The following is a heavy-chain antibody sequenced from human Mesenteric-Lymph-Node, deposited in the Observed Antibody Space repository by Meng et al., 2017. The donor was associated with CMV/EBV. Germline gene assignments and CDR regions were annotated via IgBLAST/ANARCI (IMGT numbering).Heavy chain of an antibody. Sequence: HRWGAGLLKPSGTLSVTCAVYGVSFSGYYWNWIRQSPEKGLEWIGEINHSGSTTYNPSFTSRIIISVDTSTNQISLNMSSVTAADTAVYYCARGSSYDILTGYFDYWGQGALVTVSS. V-gene: IGHV4-34*01. CDR1: GVSFSGYY. D-gene: IGHD3-9*01. CDR3: ARGSSYDILTGYFDY. CDR2: INHSGST. J-gene: IGHJ4*02.